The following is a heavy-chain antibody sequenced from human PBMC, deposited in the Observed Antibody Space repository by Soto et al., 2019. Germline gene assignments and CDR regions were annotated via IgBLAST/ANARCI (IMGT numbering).Heavy chain of an antibody. V-gene: IGHV4-30-2*01. CDR1: GGSISSGGYS. CDR3: DRGSITGTTVWGDFDY. D-gene: IGHD1-20*01. J-gene: IGHJ4*02. CDR2: IYHSGST. Sequence: TLSLTCAVSGGSISSGGYSWSWIRQPPGKGLEWIGYIYHSGSTYYNPSLKSRVTISVDRSKNQFSLKLSSVTAADTAVYYCDRGSITGTTVWGDFDYWGQGTKVTVSS.